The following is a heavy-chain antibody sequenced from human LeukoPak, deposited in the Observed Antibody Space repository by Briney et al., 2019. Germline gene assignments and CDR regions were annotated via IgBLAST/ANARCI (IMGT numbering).Heavy chain of an antibody. Sequence: GGSLRLSCAASGFTFDDYAMHWVRQAPGKGLEWVSGISWNSGSIGYADSVKCRFTISRDNAKNSLYLQMNSLRAEDTALYYCAKDKGSGWTLDAFDIWGQGTMVTVSS. V-gene: IGHV3-9*01. CDR1: GFTFDDYA. CDR2: ISWNSGSI. CDR3: AKDKGSGWTLDAFDI. J-gene: IGHJ3*02. D-gene: IGHD6-19*01.